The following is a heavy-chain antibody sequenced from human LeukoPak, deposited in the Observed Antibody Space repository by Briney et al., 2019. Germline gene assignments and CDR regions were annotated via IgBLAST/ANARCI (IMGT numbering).Heavy chain of an antibody. D-gene: IGHD2/OR15-2a*01. V-gene: IGHV4-31*03. CDR3: ARSSLILFDY. J-gene: IGHJ4*02. CDR1: GGSISSGGYY. CDR2: IYYSGST. Sequence: SETLSLTCTVSGGSISSGGYYWSWIRQHPGKGLEWIGYIYYSGSTYYNPSLKSRVTISVDTSKNQFSLKLSPVTAADTAVYYCARSSLILFDYWGQGTLVTVSS.